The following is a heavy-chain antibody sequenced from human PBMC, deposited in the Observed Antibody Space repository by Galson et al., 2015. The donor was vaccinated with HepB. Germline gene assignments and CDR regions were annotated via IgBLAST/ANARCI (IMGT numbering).Heavy chain of an antibody. CDR1: GFTVSSNY. CDR3: ARDYYDSTGWGGDY. J-gene: IGHJ4*02. Sequence: SLRLSCAASGFTVSSNYMSWVRQAPGKGLEWVSAIYSGGSTYYADSVKGRFTISRDNSKNTLYLQMNSLRAEDTAVYYCARDYYDSTGWGGDYWGQGTLVTVSS. D-gene: IGHD3-22*01. CDR2: IYSGGST. V-gene: IGHV3-53*01.